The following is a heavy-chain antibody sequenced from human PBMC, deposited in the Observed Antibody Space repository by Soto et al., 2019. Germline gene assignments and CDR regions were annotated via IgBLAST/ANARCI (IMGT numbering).Heavy chain of an antibody. D-gene: IGHD3-10*01. J-gene: IGHJ4*02. CDR3: ARGGFGELHQPFDY. V-gene: IGHV3-30-3*01. Sequence: GGSLRLSCAASGFTFSSSAMHWVRQAPGKGLEWVAVISYDGNIKYYADSVKGRFTISRDNSKNTLYLQMNSLRAEDTAVYSCARGGFGELHQPFDYWGQGTLVTVSS. CDR2: ISYDGNIK. CDR1: GFTFSSSA.